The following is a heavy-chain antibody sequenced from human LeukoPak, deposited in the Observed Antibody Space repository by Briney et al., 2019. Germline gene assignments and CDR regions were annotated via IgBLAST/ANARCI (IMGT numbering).Heavy chain of an antibody. Sequence: GGSLRLSCAVSGFTFSSYAMCWVRQAPGKGLEWVSVILDDGGHASYADSVKGRFTISRDNSKSTLFLQMNSLRAEDTAVYYCAGAMRYYDLLTGSPAGNGMDVWGQGTTVTVSS. CDR1: GFTFSSYA. CDR2: ILDDGGHA. V-gene: IGHV3-30*04. D-gene: IGHD3-9*01. J-gene: IGHJ6*02. CDR3: AGAMRYYDLLTGSPAGNGMDV.